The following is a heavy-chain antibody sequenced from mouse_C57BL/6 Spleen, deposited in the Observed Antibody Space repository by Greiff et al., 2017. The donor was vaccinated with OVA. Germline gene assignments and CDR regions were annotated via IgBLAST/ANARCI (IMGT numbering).Heavy chain of an antibody. CDR2: IYPGDGDT. J-gene: IGHJ3*01. V-gene: IGHV1-82*01. CDR3: ARERIYYGYDETWFAY. Sequence: VQLKESGPELVKPGASVKISCKASGYAFSSSWMNWVKQRPGKGLEWIGRIYPGDGDTNYNGKFKGKATLTADKSSSTAYMQLSSLTSEDSAVYFCARERIYYGYDETWFAYWGQGTLVTVSA. CDR1: GYAFSSSW. D-gene: IGHD2-2*01.